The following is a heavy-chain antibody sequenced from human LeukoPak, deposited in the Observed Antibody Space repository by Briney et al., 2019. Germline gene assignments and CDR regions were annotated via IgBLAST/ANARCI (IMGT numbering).Heavy chain of an antibody. CDR2: INPNSGGT. V-gene: IGHV1-2*02. Sequence: ASVKVSCKASGYTFTGYYMHWVRQAPGQGLEWMGWINPNSGGTNYAQKFQGRVTMTRDTSISTAYMELSRLRSDDTAVYYCARQNTAMVTSFDYWGQGTLVTVSS. J-gene: IGHJ4*02. CDR3: ARQNTAMVTSFDY. D-gene: IGHD5-18*01. CDR1: GYTFTGYY.